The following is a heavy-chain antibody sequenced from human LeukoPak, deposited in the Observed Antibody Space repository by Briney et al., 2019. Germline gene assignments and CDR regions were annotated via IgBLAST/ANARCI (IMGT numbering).Heavy chain of an antibody. CDR2: INGDGSET. CDR1: GFSFTTHA. J-gene: IGHJ4*02. D-gene: IGHD3-10*01. CDR3: VRDIREYDF. V-gene: IGHV3-74*01. Sequence: PGGSLRLSCVASGFSFTTHAMGWVRHAPGKGLVWVSRINGDGSETYYADSVKGRFTSSRDNAKNTVFLQMNNLRAEDTAVYYCVRDIREYDFWGQGTLVTVSS.